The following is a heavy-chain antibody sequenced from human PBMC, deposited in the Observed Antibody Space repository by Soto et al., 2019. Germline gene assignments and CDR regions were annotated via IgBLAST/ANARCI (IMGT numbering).Heavy chain of an antibody. CDR3: VRQQWLVHRGEVPFDY. CDR2: IYWDDDK. J-gene: IGHJ4*02. CDR1: GFSLSTSGVG. V-gene: IGHV2-5*02. Sequence: QITLKESGPTLVKPTQTLTLTCTFSGFSLSTSGVGVGWIRQPPGKALEWLALIYWDDDKRYSPSLKSRLTITKDTSKNQVVLTMTNMDPVDTATYYCVRQQWLVHRGEVPFDYWGQGTLVTVSS. D-gene: IGHD6-19*01.